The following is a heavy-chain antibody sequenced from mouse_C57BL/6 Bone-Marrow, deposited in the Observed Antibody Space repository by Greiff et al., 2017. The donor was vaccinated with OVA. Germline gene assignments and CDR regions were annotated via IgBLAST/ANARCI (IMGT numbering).Heavy chain of an antibody. CDR1: GYTFTSYW. Sequence: VQLQQSGAELVKPGASVKLSCKASGYTFTSYWMQWVKQRPGQGLEWIGEIDPSDSYTNYNQKFKGKATLTVDTSSSTAYMQLSSLTSEDSAVYYCARYGLLRGYFDVWGTGTTVTVSS. CDR2: IDPSDSYT. J-gene: IGHJ1*03. CDR3: ARYGLLRGYFDV. D-gene: IGHD2-3*01. V-gene: IGHV1-50*01.